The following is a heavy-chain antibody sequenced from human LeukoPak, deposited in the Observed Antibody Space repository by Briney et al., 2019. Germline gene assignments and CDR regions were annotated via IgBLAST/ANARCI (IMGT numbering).Heavy chain of an antibody. Sequence: GGSLRLSCAASGFTFSNYWISWVRQAPGKGLEWVANIKQDGSEKYNVDSVKGRFTISRDNAKNSLYLQMNSLRAEDTAVYYCARDLGRDGYNSGYYYDMDVWGQGTTVTVSS. J-gene: IGHJ6*02. V-gene: IGHV3-7*05. CDR1: GFTFSNYW. D-gene: IGHD5-24*01. CDR3: ARDLGRDGYNSGYYYDMDV. CDR2: IKQDGSEK.